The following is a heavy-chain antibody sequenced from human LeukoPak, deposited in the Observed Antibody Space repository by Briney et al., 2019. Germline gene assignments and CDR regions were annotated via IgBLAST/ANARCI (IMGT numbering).Heavy chain of an antibody. CDR3: TTSLGIAVAGTDY. D-gene: IGHD6-19*01. CDR2: IKSKTDGGTT. V-gene: IGHV3-15*01. Sequence: PGGSLRLSCAASGFTFSNAWMSWVRQAPGKGLEWVGRIKSKTDGGTTDYAAPVKGRFTISRDESKNTLYLQMNSLKTEDTAVYYCTTSLGIAVAGTDYWGQGTLVTVSS. CDR1: GFTFSNAW. J-gene: IGHJ4*02.